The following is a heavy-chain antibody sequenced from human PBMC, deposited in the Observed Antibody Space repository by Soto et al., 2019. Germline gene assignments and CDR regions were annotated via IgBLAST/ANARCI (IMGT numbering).Heavy chain of an antibody. CDR3: ASHDSSGDYYYYGMDV. D-gene: IGHD3-22*01. J-gene: IGHJ6*02. CDR1: GYTFTSYA. Sequence: GASVKVSCKASGYTFTSYAMHWVRQAPGQRLEWMGWINAGNGNTKYSQKFQGRVTITRDTSASTAYMELSSLRSEDTAVYYCASHDSSGDYYYYGMDVWGQGTTVTVSS. V-gene: IGHV1-3*01. CDR2: INAGNGNT.